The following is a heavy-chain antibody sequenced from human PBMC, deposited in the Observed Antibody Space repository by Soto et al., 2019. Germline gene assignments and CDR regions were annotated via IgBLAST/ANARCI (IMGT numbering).Heavy chain of an antibody. J-gene: IGHJ4*02. CDR1: GFVLSSYS. CDR3: ARSYSYGFGY. Sequence: EVQLVESGGGLVQPGGSLRLSCAASGFVLSSYSMSWVRQAPGKGLEWVSYIGTGTRTRYYADSVEGRFTISRDNGKNSLFLQMNSLRAEDTALYYCARSYSYGFGYWGQGTLVTVSS. CDR2: IGTGTRTR. V-gene: IGHV3-48*01. D-gene: IGHD5-18*01.